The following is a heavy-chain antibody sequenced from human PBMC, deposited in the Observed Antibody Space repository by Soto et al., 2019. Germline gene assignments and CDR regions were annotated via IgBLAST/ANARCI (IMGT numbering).Heavy chain of an antibody. Sequence: SETLSLTCTVSGGSLTMYYWSWIRQPAGKGLEWIGRVSTSGNVVSKASLRSRLTMSVDTSKNQFSLRLTSVTAADTAVYYCARDNNDFWSLYPLAFDYWGQGALVTVSS. V-gene: IGHV4-4*07. D-gene: IGHD3-3*01. CDR2: VSTSGNV. CDR1: GGSLTMYY. CDR3: ARDNNDFWSLYPLAFDY. J-gene: IGHJ4*02.